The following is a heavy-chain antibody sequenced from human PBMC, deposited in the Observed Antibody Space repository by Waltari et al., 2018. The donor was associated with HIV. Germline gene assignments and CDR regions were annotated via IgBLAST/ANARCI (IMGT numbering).Heavy chain of an antibody. V-gene: IGHV3-23*04. CDR2: IGGNDEST. D-gene: IGHD6-19*01. CDR3: AKEAAVSAGPLDS. Sequence: VHLAESGGGLVQPGRALRISCVLWGPPGTTHLLTWVRQAPGKGLQWVSSIGGNDESTHYADSVRGRFTISRDDSHNTLSLQMDSLTINDTAVYYCAKEAAVSAGPLDSWGQGVVVIVSS. J-gene: IGHJ4*02. CDR1: GPPGTTHL.